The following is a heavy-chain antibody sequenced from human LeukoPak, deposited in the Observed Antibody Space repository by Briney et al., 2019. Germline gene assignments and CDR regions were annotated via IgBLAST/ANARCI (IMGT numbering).Heavy chain of an antibody. D-gene: IGHD5-24*01. CDR2: IKQDGSEK. Sequence: GGSLRLSCAASGFTFSSYWMSWVRQAAWKWLEWVANIKQDGSEKYYVDSVKGRFTISRDNAKNSLYLQMNSLRAEDTAVYYCARSGWWMATDFDYWGQGTLVTVSS. V-gene: IGHV3-7*01. CDR1: GFTFSSYW. J-gene: IGHJ4*02. CDR3: ARSGWWMATDFDY.